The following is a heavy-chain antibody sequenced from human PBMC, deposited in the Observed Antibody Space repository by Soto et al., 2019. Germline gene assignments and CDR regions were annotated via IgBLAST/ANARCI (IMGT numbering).Heavy chain of an antibody. CDR3: ASSWQQNVMDV. D-gene: IGHD6-13*01. V-gene: IGHV3-74*01. CDR1: GFTFSSYW. Sequence: GGSLRLSCAASGFTFSSYWMHWVRQAPGKGLVWVSRINSDGSSTSYADSVKGRFTISRDNAKNTLYLQMNSLRAEDTAVYYCASSWQQNVMDVCGQGTTVTVSS. CDR2: INSDGSST. J-gene: IGHJ6*02.